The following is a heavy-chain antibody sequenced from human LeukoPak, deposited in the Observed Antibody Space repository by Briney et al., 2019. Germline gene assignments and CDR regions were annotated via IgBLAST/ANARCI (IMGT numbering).Heavy chain of an antibody. J-gene: IGHJ4*02. CDR1: GYSFNTYW. D-gene: IGHD6-19*01. Sequence: GESLKISCRGSGYSFNTYWIGWVRQMPGIGLEWMGIIYPGDSDTRYSPSFLGQVTISADKSISTAYLQWSSLKASDTALYYCATGRGCSSGCLPGDWGQGTLVTVSS. CDR3: ATGRGCSSGCLPGD. V-gene: IGHV5-51*01. CDR2: IYPGDSDT.